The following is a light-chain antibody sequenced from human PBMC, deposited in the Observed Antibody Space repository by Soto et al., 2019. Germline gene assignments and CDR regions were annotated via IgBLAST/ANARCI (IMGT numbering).Light chain of an antibody. CDR3: TSYTSSSTLYV. J-gene: IGLJ1*01. CDR2: DVS. Sequence: QSALTQPASVSGSPGQSITISCTGTSSDVGGYNYVSWYQQNPGKAPKLMIYDVSNRPSGVSNRFSGSKSGSTASLTISGLQAEDEADYYCTSYTSSSTLYVFGTGTKLTV. V-gene: IGLV2-14*01. CDR1: SSDVGGYNY.